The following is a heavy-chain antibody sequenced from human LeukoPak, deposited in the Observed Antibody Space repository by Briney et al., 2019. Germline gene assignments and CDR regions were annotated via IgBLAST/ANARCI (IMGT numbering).Heavy chain of an antibody. J-gene: IGHJ4*02. D-gene: IGHD4-17*01. Sequence: SETLSLTCSVSGGSVNNYYWNWIRQPPGKGLDWIGYIYYGGSTNYNPSLKSRVTISVDTSKNQFSLKLRSVTAADTAVYYCASSSYYGDYPDYWGQGTLVTVSS. CDR2: IYYGGST. V-gene: IGHV4-59*02. CDR1: GGSVNNYY. CDR3: ASSSYYGDYPDY.